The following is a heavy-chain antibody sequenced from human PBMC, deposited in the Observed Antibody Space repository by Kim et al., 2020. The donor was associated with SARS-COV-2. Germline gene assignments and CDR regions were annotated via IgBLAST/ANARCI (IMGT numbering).Heavy chain of an antibody. V-gene: IGHV3-48*03. Sequence: AAPGKGRFTISRDDAKNLVFLQRNSLRAEDTALYYCAREDTYSSAWDPDYWGQGTLVTVSS. CDR3: AREDTYSSAWDPDY. D-gene: IGHD6-19*01. J-gene: IGHJ4*02.